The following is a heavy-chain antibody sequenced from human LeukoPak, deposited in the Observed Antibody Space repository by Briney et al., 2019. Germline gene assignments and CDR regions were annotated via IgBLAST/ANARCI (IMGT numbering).Heavy chain of an antibody. D-gene: IGHD2-15*01. Sequence: SETLSLTCTVSGGSISSYYWSWIRQPPGKGLEWIGYIYYSGSTNYNPSLKSRVTISVDTSKNQFSLKLSSVTAADTAVYYCARTVRTRLFCSGGSCYHFDYWGQGTVVTVSS. CDR3: ARTVRTRLFCSGGSCYHFDY. J-gene: IGHJ4*02. CDR2: IYYSGST. V-gene: IGHV4-59*01. CDR1: GGSISSYY.